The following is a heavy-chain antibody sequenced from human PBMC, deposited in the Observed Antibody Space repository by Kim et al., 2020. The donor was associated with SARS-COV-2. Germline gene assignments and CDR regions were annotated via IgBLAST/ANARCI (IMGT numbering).Heavy chain of an antibody. V-gene: IGHV4-59*13. D-gene: IGHD6-6*01. CDR2: IYYSGNT. CDR1: GGSISSYY. CDR3: ERAIRGSSTLRYYYYYGMVV. J-gene: IGHJ6*02. Sequence: SETLSLTCTVSGGSISSYYLSWIRQPPGKGLEWIGYIYYSGNTNYNPSLKSRVTISVDTSKNQFSLKLSSVTAADTAVYYGERAIRGSSTLRYYYYYGMVVWGQGTTVTVSS.